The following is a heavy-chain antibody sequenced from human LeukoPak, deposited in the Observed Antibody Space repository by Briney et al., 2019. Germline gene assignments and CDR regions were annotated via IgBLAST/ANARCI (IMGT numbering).Heavy chain of an antibody. Sequence: RASVKVSCKASGYTFTSYDINWVRQATGQGLEWMGWISANNGDTDYPPKLQDRVTMTTDTYTSTAYMELRSLRSDDTAMYYCARESHETREDYWGQGTLVTVSS. CDR2: ISANNGDT. D-gene: IGHD1-1*01. CDR1: GYTFTSYD. CDR3: ARESHETREDY. V-gene: IGHV1-18*01. J-gene: IGHJ4*02.